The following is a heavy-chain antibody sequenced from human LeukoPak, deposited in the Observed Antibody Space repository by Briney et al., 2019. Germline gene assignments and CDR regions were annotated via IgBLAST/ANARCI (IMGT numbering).Heavy chain of an antibody. V-gene: IGHV4-59*01. CDR1: GGSISSYY. J-gene: IGHJ4*02. D-gene: IGHD6-6*01. CDR2: IYYSGST. CDR3: ARVDPDSSSTLEVFDY. Sequence: SETLSLTCTVSGGSISSYYWSWIRQPPGKGLEWIGYIYYSGSTNYNPSLKSRVTISVDTSKNEFSLKLSSVTAADTAVYYCARVDPDSSSTLEVFDYWGQGTLVTVSS.